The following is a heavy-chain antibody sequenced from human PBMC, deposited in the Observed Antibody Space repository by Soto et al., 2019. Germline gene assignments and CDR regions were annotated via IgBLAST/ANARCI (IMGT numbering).Heavy chain of an antibody. D-gene: IGHD3-10*01. Sequence: RVPGAASEVTIIDHHMTWIRQAPGKGLEWVSKISGGGTTIYYADSVKGRFTVSRDNAKNSLYLQMNSLRAEDTALYYCAGDPLYYASGFWGQGTLVTVSS. CDR1: EVTIIDHH. CDR3: AGDPLYYASGF. V-gene: IGHV3-11*01. J-gene: IGHJ4*02. CDR2: ISGGGTTI.